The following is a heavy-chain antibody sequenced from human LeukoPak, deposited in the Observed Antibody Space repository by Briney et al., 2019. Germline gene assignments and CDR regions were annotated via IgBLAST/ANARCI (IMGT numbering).Heavy chain of an antibody. CDR1: GVSISSGGYS. CDR3: ARWGPSAFDI. V-gene: IGHV4-30-2*01. Sequence: PSGTLSLTCAVSGVSISSGGYSWGCIRQPPGKGLEWIVYIYDSGSTYYHPSLKSRVTISVDRSKNQFSRKLSSVTAADTAVYYCARWGPSAFDIWGQGTMVTVSS. CDR2: IYDSGST. D-gene: IGHD7-27*01. J-gene: IGHJ3*02.